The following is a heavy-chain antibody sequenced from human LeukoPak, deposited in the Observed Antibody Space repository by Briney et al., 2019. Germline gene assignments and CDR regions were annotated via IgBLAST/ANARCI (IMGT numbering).Heavy chain of an antibody. Sequence: GGSLRLSCAASGLTFSSYAMISCDGSNKYYADSVKGRFTISRDNSKNPLYLQMNSLRAEDTAVYYLARDSGSYRNYFDYWGQGTLVTVSS. CDR1: GLTFSSYA. CDR2: SCDGSNK. V-gene: IGHV3-30-3*01. CDR3: ARDSGSYRNYFDY. J-gene: IGHJ4*02. D-gene: IGHD1-26*01.